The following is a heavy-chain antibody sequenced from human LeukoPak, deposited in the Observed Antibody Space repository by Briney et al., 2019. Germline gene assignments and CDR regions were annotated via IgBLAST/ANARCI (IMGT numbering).Heavy chain of an antibody. V-gene: IGHV3-23*01. CDR1: GFTFSSYA. CDR2: ISGAGGDT. J-gene: IGHJ6*02. D-gene: IGHD3-9*01. Sequence: PGGSLRLSCAASGFTFSSYAKSWVRQAPGKGLEWVSGISGAGGDTSYADSVKGRFTIPRDNSKNMVYLQMSSLRAEDTAVYYCAKSTGNYHYYYALDVWGQGTTVTVS. CDR3: AKSTGNYHYYYALDV.